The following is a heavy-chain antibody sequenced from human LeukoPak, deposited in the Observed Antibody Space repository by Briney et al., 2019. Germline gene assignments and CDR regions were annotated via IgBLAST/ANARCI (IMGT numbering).Heavy chain of an antibody. V-gene: IGHV3-66*01. J-gene: IGHJ6*03. D-gene: IGHD3-3*01. CDR3: ARGPRDFWSGYDYYYMDV. CDR2: IYSGGST. Sequence: GGSLRLSCAASGFTVSSNYMSWVRQAPGKGLEWVSVIYSGGSTYYADSVKGRFTISRDNSKNTLYLQMNSLRAEDTAVYYCARGPRDFWSGYDYYYMDVWGKGTTVTVSS. CDR1: GFTVSSNY.